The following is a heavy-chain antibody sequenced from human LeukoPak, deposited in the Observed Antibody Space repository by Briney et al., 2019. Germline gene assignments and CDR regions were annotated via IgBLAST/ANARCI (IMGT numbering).Heavy chain of an antibody. CDR2: MNQRGSM. V-gene: IGHV4-34*01. J-gene: IGHJ4*02. Sequence: SETLSLTCDVYGASFTGYYWNWIRQSPGKGLEWIGEMNQRGSMNYNPSLKSRVTMSVDTSKNQFSLKLSSVTAADTAVYYCAREIGIYYGDYLGLDYWGQGTLVTVSS. CDR1: GASFTGYY. CDR3: AREIGIYYGDYLGLDY. D-gene: IGHD4-17*01.